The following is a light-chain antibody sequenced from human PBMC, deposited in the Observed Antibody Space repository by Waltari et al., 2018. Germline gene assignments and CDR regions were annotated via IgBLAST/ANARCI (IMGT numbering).Light chain of an antibody. CDR1: QSVLYSSNNKNY. J-gene: IGKJ4*01. Sequence: DIVMTQSPDSLAVSLVEGATINCNSSQSVLYSSNNKNYLAWYQQKPGQPPKLLIYWASTRESGVPDRFSGSGSGTDFTLTISSLQAADVAVYYCQQYYSTPLTFGGGTKVEIK. V-gene: IGKV4-1*01. CDR3: QQYYSTPLT. CDR2: WAS.